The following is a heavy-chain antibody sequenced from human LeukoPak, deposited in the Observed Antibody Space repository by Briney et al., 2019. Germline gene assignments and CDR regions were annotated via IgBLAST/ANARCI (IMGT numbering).Heavy chain of an antibody. CDR3: ATAIVVVPAALVRSYYMDV. D-gene: IGHD2-2*01. J-gene: IGHJ6*03. V-gene: IGHV1-69*05. CDR1: GGTFSSYA. CDR2: IIPIFGTA. Sequence: SVKVSCKASGGTFSSYAISWVRQAPGQGLEWMGRIIPIFGTANYVQKFQGRVTITTDESTSTAYMELSSLRSEDTAVYYCATAIVVVPAALVRSYYMDVWGKGTTVTVSS.